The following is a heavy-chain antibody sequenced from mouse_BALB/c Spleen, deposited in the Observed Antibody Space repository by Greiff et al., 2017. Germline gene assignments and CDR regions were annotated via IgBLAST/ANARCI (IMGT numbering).Heavy chain of an antibody. Sequence: QVQLQQPGAELVKPGASVKMSCKASGYTFTSYWMHWVKQRPGQGLEWIGTIDPSDSYTSYNQKFKGKATLTVDTSSSTAYMQLSSLTSEDSAVYYCTRRGFDVWGAGTTVTVSS. CDR1: GYTFTSYW. CDR3: TRRGFDV. J-gene: IGHJ1*01. V-gene: IGHV1S127*01. CDR2: IDPSDSYT.